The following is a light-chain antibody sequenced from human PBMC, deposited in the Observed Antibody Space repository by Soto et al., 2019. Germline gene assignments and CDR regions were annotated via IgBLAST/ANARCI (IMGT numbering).Light chain of an antibody. V-gene: IGKV3-20*01. CDR3: QQYVSSSLT. CDR1: QSVNSRY. Sequence: EVVLTQSPATLSVPPGERATLSCRASQSVNSRYLAWYQQKPGQAPNLLIYGTSSRASGIPDRFSGSGSGTDFTLTISRLEPEDFAVYYCQQYVSSSLTFGGGTKVDIK. J-gene: IGKJ4*01. CDR2: GTS.